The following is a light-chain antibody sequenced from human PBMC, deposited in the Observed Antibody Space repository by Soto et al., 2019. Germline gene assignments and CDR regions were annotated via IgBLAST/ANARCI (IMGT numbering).Light chain of an antibody. CDR2: KAS. J-gene: IGKJ1*01. Sequence: IQLTQSPSSLSASVGDRVTITCRASQGIRNDLSWYQQKPGKAPKLLIYKASNLESGVPSWFSGSGSGTEFTLTISSLQPDDFATYYCQQYSTYWTFGQGTKVDIK. CDR1: QGIRND. V-gene: IGKV1-5*03. CDR3: QQYSTYWT.